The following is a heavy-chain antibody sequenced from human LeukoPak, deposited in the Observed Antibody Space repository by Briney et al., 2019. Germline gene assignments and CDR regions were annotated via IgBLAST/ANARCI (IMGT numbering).Heavy chain of an antibody. V-gene: IGHV1-8*01. CDR3: ARLSHCSGGSCHLTFDY. CDR2: MNPNSGNT. J-gene: IGHJ4*02. Sequence: GASVKVSCKASGYTFTSYDINWVRQATGQGLEWMGWMNPNSGNTGYAQKFQGRVTMTRNTSISTAYMELSSLRSEDTAVYYCARLSHCSGGSCHLTFDYWGQGTLVTVSS. D-gene: IGHD2-15*01. CDR1: GYTFTSYD.